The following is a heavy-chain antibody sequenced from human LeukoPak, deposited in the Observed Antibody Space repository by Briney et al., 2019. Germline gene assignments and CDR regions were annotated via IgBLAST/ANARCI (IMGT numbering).Heavy chain of an antibody. CDR2: IYYSGST. V-gene: IGHV4-59*01. J-gene: IGHJ4*02. CDR3: ARVGYGDYIDY. Sequence: KASETLSLTCAVYGGSFSGYYWSWIRQPPGKGLEWIGYIYYSGSTNYNPSLKSRVTISVDTSKNQFSLKLSSVTAADTAVYYCARVGYGDYIDYWGQGTLVTVSS. D-gene: IGHD4-17*01. CDR1: GGSFSGYY.